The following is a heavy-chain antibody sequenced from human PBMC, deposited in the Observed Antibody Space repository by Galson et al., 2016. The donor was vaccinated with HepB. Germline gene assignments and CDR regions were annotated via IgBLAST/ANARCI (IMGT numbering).Heavy chain of an antibody. Sequence: SLRLSCAASGFTFSSYAMHWVRQAPGKGLEWVAVISYVGGDKYYADSVTGRFTISRDNSKNTLYLQMNSLRAEDTAVYYCARVLGGPETAVAGRGHWLDPWGQGTLVTVSS. CDR2: ISYVGGDK. CDR1: GFTFSSYA. D-gene: IGHD6-19*01. CDR3: ARVLGGPETAVAGRGHWLDP. J-gene: IGHJ5*02. V-gene: IGHV3-30*04.